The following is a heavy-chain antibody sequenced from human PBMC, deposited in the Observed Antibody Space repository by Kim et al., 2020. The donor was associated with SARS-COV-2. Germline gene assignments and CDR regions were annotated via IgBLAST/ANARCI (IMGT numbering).Heavy chain of an antibody. D-gene: IGHD3-10*01. V-gene: IGHV3-30*04. CDR2: ISYDGSNK. CDR1: GFTFSSYA. Sequence: GGSLRLSCAASGFTFSSYAMHWVRQAPGKGLEWVAVISYDGSNKYYADSVKGRFTISRDNSKNTLYLQMNSLRAEDTAVYYCARNSPLAVIWYFDYWGQGTLVTVSS. J-gene: IGHJ4*02. CDR3: ARNSPLAVIWYFDY.